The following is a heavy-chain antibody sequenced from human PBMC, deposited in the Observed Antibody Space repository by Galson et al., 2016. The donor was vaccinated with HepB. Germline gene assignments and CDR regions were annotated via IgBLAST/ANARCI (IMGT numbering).Heavy chain of an antibody. Sequence: SVKVSCKASGGTFSNYAITWVRQAPGQGLEWMGGIIPLFGTANYAQKFQGRVTITADKSTSTAYMELSSLRSEDTAVYYCARGVRWLHPSDYFDYWGLGTLVTVSS. CDR2: IIPLFGTA. V-gene: IGHV1-69*06. CDR3: ARGVRWLHPSDYFDY. D-gene: IGHD5-24*01. J-gene: IGHJ4*02. CDR1: GGTFSNYA.